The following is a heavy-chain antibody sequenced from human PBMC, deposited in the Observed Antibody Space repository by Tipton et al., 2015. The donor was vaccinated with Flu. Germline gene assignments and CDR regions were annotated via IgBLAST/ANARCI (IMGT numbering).Heavy chain of an antibody. V-gene: IGHV4-39*07. CDR3: ARDHQWLRTSANWFDP. CDR2: VFHSGLT. Sequence: TLSLTCTVSGGSINSTTHYWGWVRQPPGKGLEWIATVFHSGLTYYNPSLKSRVSIAIDTSKNQFSLNLSSVTAADTAVYHCARDHQWLRTSANWFDPWGQGTLVTVSS. J-gene: IGHJ5*02. D-gene: IGHD6-19*01. CDR1: GGSINSTTHY.